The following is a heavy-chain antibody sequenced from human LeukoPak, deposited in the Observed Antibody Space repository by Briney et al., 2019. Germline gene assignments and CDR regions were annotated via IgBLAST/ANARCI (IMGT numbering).Heavy chain of an antibody. Sequence: GGSLRLSCAASGFTFSSYWMSWVRQAPGKGLEWVANIKQDGSEKYYVDSVKGRFTISRDNVKNSLYLQMNSLRAEDTAVNYRARAEGHYDFWSGYHNWFDPWGQGTLVTVSS. J-gene: IGHJ5*02. CDR3: ARAEGHYDFWSGYHNWFDP. V-gene: IGHV3-7*01. D-gene: IGHD3-3*01. CDR2: IKQDGSEK. CDR1: GFTFSSYW.